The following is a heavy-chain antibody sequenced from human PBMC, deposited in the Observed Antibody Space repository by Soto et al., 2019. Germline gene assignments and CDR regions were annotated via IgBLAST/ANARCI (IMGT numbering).Heavy chain of an antibody. CDR2: IYYSGST. J-gene: IGHJ6*03. Sequence: SETLSLTCTVSGGSISSGGYYWSWIRQHPGKGLEWIGYIYYSGSTYYNPSLKSRVTISVDTSKNQFSLKLSSVTAADTAVYYCASGRAGYCSGGSCLGSYYYYMDVWGKGTTVTVSS. V-gene: IGHV4-31*03. CDR3: ASGRAGYCSGGSCLGSYYYYMDV. CDR1: GGSISSGGYY. D-gene: IGHD2-15*01.